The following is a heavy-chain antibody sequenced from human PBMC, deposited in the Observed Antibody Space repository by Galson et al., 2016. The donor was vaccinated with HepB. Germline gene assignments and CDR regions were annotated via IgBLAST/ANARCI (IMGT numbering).Heavy chain of an antibody. J-gene: IGHJ3*02. Sequence: SLRLSCATSRFTLTTYAIHWVRQAPGKGLEWLAVIWFDGINKFCADSVKGRFTISRDDSKNTVYLQMNSLRVEDTAVYYCARSPPPATPTAGSLDIWGQGTVLTVSS. CDR1: RFTLTTYA. CDR2: IWFDGINK. V-gene: IGHV3-33*01. CDR3: ARSPPPATPTAGSLDI.